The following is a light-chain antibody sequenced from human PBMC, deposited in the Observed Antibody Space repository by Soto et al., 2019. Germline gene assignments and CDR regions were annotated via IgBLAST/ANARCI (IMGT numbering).Light chain of an antibody. V-gene: IGKV2-24*01. CDR2: KTT. J-gene: IGKJ1*01. CDR1: QSLVHSDGSTY. CDR3: MQATHFPRT. Sequence: DIILTQTPLSSPVTLGQPASISCRSSQSLVHSDGSTYLSWLQPRPGQPPRLLIYKTTNRFSGVPDRFSGSGAGTDFTLTISRVEAEDVGVYYCMQATHFPRTFGQGTKVEIK.